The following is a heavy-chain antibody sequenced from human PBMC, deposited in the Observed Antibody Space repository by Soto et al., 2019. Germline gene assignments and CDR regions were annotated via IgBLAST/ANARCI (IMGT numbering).Heavy chain of an antibody. CDR3: ARVHDYVWGSPRNWLGL. Sequence: SGTLSLPCAVYRGALSGYSWNWIRQPRGKGLEWIGEINYSEDTNPTYDPSLKSRVTISADRTNNQLFLRLTSVTAADTAIYYCARVHDYVWGSPRNWLGLSGQGTPVTVSS. J-gene: IGHJ5*02. V-gene: IGHV4-34*01. D-gene: IGHD3-16*01. CDR2: INYSEDT. CDR1: RGALSGYS.